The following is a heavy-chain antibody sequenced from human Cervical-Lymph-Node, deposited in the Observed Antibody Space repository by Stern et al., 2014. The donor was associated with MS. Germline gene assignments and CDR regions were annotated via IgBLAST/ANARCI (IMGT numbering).Heavy chain of an antibody. Sequence: VQLVESGPGLVKPSETLSLTCIVSGDSFSNYYWSWLRQPPGKGLEWIGYIYYSGSTNYNPSLKSRVAISLDTSTNRFSLELTSVTAADTAVYYCARTSGSSYYYYGMDVWGQGTTVSVSS. CDR2: IYYSGST. CDR1: GDSFSNYY. D-gene: IGHD1-26*01. V-gene: IGHV4-59*01. CDR3: ARTSGSSYYYYGMDV. J-gene: IGHJ6*02.